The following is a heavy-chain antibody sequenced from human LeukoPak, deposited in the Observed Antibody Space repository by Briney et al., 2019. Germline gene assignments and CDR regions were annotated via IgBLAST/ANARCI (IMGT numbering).Heavy chain of an antibody. J-gene: IGHJ4*02. Sequence: ASVTDSFMASGCTFINSVMQWVRQARGQRREWIGWIVGGSNNTNYAQKFQERVTITRDMSTSTAYMELSSLRSDDTAVFCCAAAYLYFYDMGGYFDYWGQGTLVTVSS. CDR3: AAAYLYFYDMGGYFDY. V-gene: IGHV1-58*02. D-gene: IGHD3-22*01. CDR2: IVGGSNNT. CDR1: GCTFINSV.